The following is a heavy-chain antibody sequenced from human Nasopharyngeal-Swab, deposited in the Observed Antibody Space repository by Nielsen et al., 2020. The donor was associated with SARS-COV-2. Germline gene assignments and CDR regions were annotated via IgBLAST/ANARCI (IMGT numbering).Heavy chain of an antibody. CDR3: ARQDSSAYYYVFNY. V-gene: IGHV3-30*02. J-gene: IGHJ4*02. CDR2: IRYDGSDY. Sequence: GGPLRLSCAASGFTFSSYAMNWVRQAPGKGLEWVAFIRYDGSDYYYADSVEGRFTISRDNSKNTLYLQLNSLRAEDTAVYYCARQDSSAYYYVFNYWGQGTLVTVSS. CDR1: GFTFSSYA. D-gene: IGHD3-22*01.